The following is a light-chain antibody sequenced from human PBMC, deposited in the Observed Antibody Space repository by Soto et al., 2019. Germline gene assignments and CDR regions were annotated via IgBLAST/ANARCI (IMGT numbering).Light chain of an antibody. V-gene: IGLV2-14*03. CDR2: DVS. Sequence: QSVLTQPASVSGSPGQSITISCTGTSSDVGGYNHVSWYQQHAGKAPRLMIYDVSYRPSGVSNRFSGSKSGNTAFLTISGLQAEDEADYYCKSFRRAFTYVFGTGTRSPS. CDR1: SSDVGGYNH. CDR3: KSFRRAFTYV. J-gene: IGLJ1*01.